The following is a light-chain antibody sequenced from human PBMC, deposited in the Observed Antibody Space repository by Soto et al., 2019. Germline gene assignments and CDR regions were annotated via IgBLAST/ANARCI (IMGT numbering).Light chain of an antibody. CDR2: DAS. V-gene: IGKV3-11*01. Sequence: EIVLTQSPAPLSLSPGERATLSCRASQSVSSYLAWYQQNPGQAPRLLIYDASNRATGIPARVSGSGSGTDFTNTISSPEPDDFAVYYCQQRSNWPFTFGGGTKVEIK. CDR1: QSVSSY. CDR3: QQRSNWPFT. J-gene: IGKJ4*01.